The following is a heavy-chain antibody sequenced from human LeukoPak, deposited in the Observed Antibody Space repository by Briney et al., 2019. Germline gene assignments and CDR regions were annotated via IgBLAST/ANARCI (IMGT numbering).Heavy chain of an antibody. D-gene: IGHD3-22*01. CDR2: INHGGST. CDR1: GGSFSGYY. J-gene: IGHJ5*02. CDR3: ARGRYYYDSSGLPNWFDP. Sequence: KPSETLSLTCAVYGGSFSGYYWSWIRQPPGKGLEWIGEINHGGSTNYNPSLKSRVTISVDTSKNQFSLKLSSVTAADTAVYYCARGRYYYDSSGLPNWFDPWGQGTLVTVSS. V-gene: IGHV4-34*01.